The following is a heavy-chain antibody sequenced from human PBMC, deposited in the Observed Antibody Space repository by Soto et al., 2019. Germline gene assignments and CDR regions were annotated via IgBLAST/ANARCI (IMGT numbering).Heavy chain of an antibody. J-gene: IGHJ5*02. CDR3: ARVFLHFWSDP. Sequence: QVQLVESGGGLVKPGGSLRLSCAASGFTFSDYYMSWIRQAPGKGLEWVSYISSSSSYTNYADSVKGRFTISRDNAKNSLYLQMNSLRAEDTAVYYCARVFLHFWSDPWGQGTLVTVSS. CDR2: ISSSSSYT. V-gene: IGHV3-11*05. CDR1: GFTFSDYY. D-gene: IGHD2-21*01.